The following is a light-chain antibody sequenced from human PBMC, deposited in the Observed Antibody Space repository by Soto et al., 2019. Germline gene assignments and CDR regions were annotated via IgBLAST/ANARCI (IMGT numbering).Light chain of an antibody. CDR1: SSNIGSNT. Sequence: QSVLTQPTSASGTPGQRVTISCSGSSSNIGSNTVNWYQQLPGTAPKLLIYSNNQRPSGVPDRFSGSKSGTSASLAISGLQPEDEADYYCAAWDDSLNGWVFGGGTKVTVL. J-gene: IGLJ3*02. CDR3: AAWDDSLNGWV. CDR2: SNN. V-gene: IGLV1-44*01.